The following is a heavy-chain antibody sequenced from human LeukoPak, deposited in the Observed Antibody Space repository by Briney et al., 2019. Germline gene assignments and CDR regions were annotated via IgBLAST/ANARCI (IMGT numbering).Heavy chain of an antibody. CDR1: GFTFSSYE. V-gene: IGHV3-48*03. CDR3: ARLYWGSYRFLDY. D-gene: IGHD3-16*02. J-gene: IGHJ4*02. Sequence: GGSLRLSCAASGFTFSSYEMDWVRQAPGKGLEWVSYISGSGRTIFYADSVKGRFTISRDNAKNSLYLQMNSLRAEDTAVYYCARLYWGSYRFLDYWGQGTLVTVSS. CDR2: ISGSGRTI.